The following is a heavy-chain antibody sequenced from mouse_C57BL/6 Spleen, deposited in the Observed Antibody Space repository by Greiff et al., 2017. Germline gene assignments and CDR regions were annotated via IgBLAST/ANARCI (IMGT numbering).Heavy chain of an antibody. CDR3: ARPYSNYLAWFAY. Sequence: QVQLQQPGAELVMPGASVKLSCKASGYTFTSYWMPWVKQRPGQGLEWIGEIDPSDSYTNYNQKFKGKSTLTVDKSSSTAYMQLSSLTSEDSAVYYGARPYSNYLAWFAYWGQGTLVTVSA. CDR2: IDPSDSYT. D-gene: IGHD2-5*01. CDR1: GYTFTSYW. J-gene: IGHJ3*01. V-gene: IGHV1-69*01.